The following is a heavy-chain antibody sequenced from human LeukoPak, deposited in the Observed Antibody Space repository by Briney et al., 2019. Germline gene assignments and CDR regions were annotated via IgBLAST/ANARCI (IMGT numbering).Heavy chain of an antibody. CDR3: AKDRDFWSGYYDFDY. Sequence: PGGSLRLSCAASGFTFSNYAMSGVGQAPGKGRGWVSGISNSADSTYYADSVKGRFTISRDNSQNTLYLQMSSLRAEDTAVYYCAKDRDFWSGYYDFDYWGQGTLVTVSS. CDR1: GFTFSNYA. V-gene: IGHV3-23*01. CDR2: ISNSADST. J-gene: IGHJ4*02. D-gene: IGHD3-3*01.